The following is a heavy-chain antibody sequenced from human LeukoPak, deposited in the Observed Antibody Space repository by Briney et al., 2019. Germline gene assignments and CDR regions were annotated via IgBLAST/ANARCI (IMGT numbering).Heavy chain of an antibody. CDR2: ISSSSSYI. Sequence: GGSLRLSCAASGFTFSRYSMNWVRHAPGKGLEWVSSISSSSSYIYYADSVKGRFTISRDNAKNSLYVQMNSRRAEGTAVYYCARDDEVFGGSETYSNAFDIWGQGTMVTVS. J-gene: IGHJ3*02. V-gene: IGHV3-21*01. CDR1: GFTFSRYS. D-gene: IGHD1-26*01. CDR3: ARDDEVFGGSETYSNAFDI.